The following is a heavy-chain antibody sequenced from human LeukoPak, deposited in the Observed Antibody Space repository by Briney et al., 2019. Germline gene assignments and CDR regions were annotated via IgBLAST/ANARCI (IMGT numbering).Heavy chain of an antibody. CDR2: INHSGST. CDR1: GGSFSGYY. D-gene: IGHD3-22*01. CDR3: ARDYYDTSGNSQGFDI. V-gene: IGHV4-34*01. Sequence: SSETLSLTCGVYGGSFSGYYWSWIRQPPGKGLEWIGGINHSGSTNYNPSLKSRVTISVDTSKNHFSLKLTSVTAADTAVYYCARDYYDTSGNSQGFDIWGQGTMVTVSS. J-gene: IGHJ3*02.